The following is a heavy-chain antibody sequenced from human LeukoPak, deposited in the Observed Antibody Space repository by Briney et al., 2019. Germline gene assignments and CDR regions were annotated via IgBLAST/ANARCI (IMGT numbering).Heavy chain of an antibody. V-gene: IGHV3-30-3*01. D-gene: IGHD6-13*01. CDR2: IANDGSNE. Sequence: GGSLRLSCAASGFTFSRYDMHWVRQAPGKGLEWVAVIANDGSNEIYADSVKGRFTISRDNSKNTLYLQMNSLRAEDTAVYYCARAAAVSGAFRDNWFDPWGQGTLVTVSS. J-gene: IGHJ5*02. CDR3: ARAAAVSGAFRDNWFDP. CDR1: GFTFSRYD.